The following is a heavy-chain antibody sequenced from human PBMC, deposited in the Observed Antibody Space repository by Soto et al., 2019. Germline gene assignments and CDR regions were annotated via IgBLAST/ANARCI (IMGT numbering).Heavy chain of an antibody. V-gene: IGHV3-30*18. J-gene: IGHJ5*02. CDR1: GFTFSSYG. CDR2: ISYDGSNK. CDR3: AKEGYCSSTSCYSSAASWFDP. Sequence: PGGSLRLSCAASGFTFSSYGMQWVRQAPGKGLERVAVISYDGSNKYYADSVKGRFTISRDNSKNTLYLQMNSLRAEDTAVYYCAKEGYCSSTSCYSSAASWFDPWGQGTLVTVSS. D-gene: IGHD2-2*01.